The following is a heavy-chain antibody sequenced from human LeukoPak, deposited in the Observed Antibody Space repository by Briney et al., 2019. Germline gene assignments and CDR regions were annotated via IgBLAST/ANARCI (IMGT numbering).Heavy chain of an antibody. CDR1: GYSISSGYY. V-gene: IGHV4-38-2*01. CDR3: ARIGVVPAAQVRYYYYGMDV. Sequence: SETLSLTCAVSGYSISSGYYWGWMRQPPGKGLEWIGSIYHSGSTFYYSSRKIRVTISVETSKNQFSMKLSSVAAADTPVYYCARIGVVPAAQVRYYYYGMDVWGKGTTVTVSS. D-gene: IGHD2-2*01. CDR2: IYHSGST. J-gene: IGHJ6*04.